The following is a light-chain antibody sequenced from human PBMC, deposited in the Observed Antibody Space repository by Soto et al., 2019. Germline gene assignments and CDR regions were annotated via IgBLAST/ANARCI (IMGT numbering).Light chain of an antibody. CDR2: RTF. CDR1: QRIVYSEGKPY. CDR3: MQGTIWPPT. J-gene: IGKJ4*02. Sequence: DVVMTQSPLSLPVTLGQPASISCRYSQRIVYSEGKPYLSWLQQRPGQSPRRLINRTFNRHSGVPDRFSGSGSGTDFTLTINRVEAEDVGVYYCMQGTIWPPTFGRGTKVEIK. V-gene: IGKV2-30*01.